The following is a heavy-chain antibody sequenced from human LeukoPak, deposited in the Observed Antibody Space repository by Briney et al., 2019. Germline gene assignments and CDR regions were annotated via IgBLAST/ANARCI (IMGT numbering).Heavy chain of an antibody. Sequence: ASVKVSCKASGYTFTGYYMHWVRQAPGQGLEWMGWINPNSGGTNYAQKSQGRVTMTRDTSISTAYMELSRLRSDDTAVYYCARGRGRIVATTKNWFDPWGQGTLVTVSS. D-gene: IGHD5-12*01. CDR2: INPNSGGT. J-gene: IGHJ5*02. V-gene: IGHV1-2*02. CDR3: ARGRGRIVATTKNWFDP. CDR1: GYTFTGYY.